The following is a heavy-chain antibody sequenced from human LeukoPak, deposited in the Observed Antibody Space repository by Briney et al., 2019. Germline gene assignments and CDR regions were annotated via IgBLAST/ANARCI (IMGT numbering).Heavy chain of an antibody. CDR1: GFSFSSYW. V-gene: IGHV3-7*01. CDR2: IKQDGSDK. D-gene: IGHD3-16*01. J-gene: IGHJ4*02. Sequence: GGSLRLSCAASGFSFSSYWMAWVRQAPGKGLEWVANIKQDGSDKNYMDSAKGRFTISRDNAKNSLFMQMNSLRAEDTAVYYCARDEGGSLDYWGQGTLVTVSS. CDR3: ARDEGGSLDY.